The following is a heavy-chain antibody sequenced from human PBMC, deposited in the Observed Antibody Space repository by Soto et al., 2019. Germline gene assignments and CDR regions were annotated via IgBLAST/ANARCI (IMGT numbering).Heavy chain of an antibody. D-gene: IGHD6-19*01. CDR2: ISYDGSEK. J-gene: IGHJ6*01. V-gene: IGHV3-30*18. Sequence: QVALVESGGGVVRPGRSLRLSCGASGFSFSKYGMHWVRQAPGEGLEWLSLISYDGSEKWYAESVKGRFTISIDNSKNTLYLQMNSLRSADTDVYFCAKGYEVSPPVASAWYSNYFYGVDVWGRGTTVTVSS. CDR3: AKGYEVSPPVASAWYSNYFYGVDV. CDR1: GFSFSKYG.